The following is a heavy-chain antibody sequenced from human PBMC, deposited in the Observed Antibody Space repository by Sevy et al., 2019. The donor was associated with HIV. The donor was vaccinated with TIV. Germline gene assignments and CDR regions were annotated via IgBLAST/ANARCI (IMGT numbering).Heavy chain of an antibody. CDR1: GDIFRNFV. D-gene: IGHD2-21*02. CDR2: IITISGTA. J-gene: IGHJ5*02. Sequence: ASVKVSCKDSGDIFRNFVITWVRQAPGQGLEWMGGIITISGTANNAQKYNGRVTITADEATSTVYMELRSLRSEDTAVYYCATTVSCGGDCYFFDPWGQGTLVTVSS. V-gene: IGHV1-69*13. CDR3: ATTVSCGGDCYFFDP.